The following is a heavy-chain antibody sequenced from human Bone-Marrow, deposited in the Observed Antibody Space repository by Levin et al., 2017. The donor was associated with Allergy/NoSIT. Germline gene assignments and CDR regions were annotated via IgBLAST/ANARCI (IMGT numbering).Heavy chain of an antibody. CDR3: VKGIIGDVRVAHKEAFDV. J-gene: IGHJ3*01. CDR2: ISGDSSDL. D-gene: IGHD2/OR15-2a*01. Sequence: GESLKISCIVSGFTFSDYSIYWVRQAPGKGLEWISSISGDSSDLYYADSVKGRFTISRDNAKNSLNLQVSSLRAEDTAVYHCVKGIIGDVRVAHKEAFDVWGQGTTVTVSS. CDR1: GFTFSDYS. V-gene: IGHV3-21*01.